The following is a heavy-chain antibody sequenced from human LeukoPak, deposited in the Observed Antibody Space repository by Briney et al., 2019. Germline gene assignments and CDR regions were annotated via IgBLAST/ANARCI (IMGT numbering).Heavy chain of an antibody. D-gene: IGHD3-16*01. CDR2: ISGSGGST. Sequence: PGGSLRLSCAASGFTFSSYAMSWVRQAPGKGLEWVSAISGSGGSTYYADSVKGRFTISRDNSKNTLYLQMNSLRAEDTAVYYCAKDRDDYVWGSYLDYWGQGTLVTVSS. V-gene: IGHV3-23*01. CDR3: AKDRDDYVWGSYLDY. J-gene: IGHJ4*02. CDR1: GFTFSSYA.